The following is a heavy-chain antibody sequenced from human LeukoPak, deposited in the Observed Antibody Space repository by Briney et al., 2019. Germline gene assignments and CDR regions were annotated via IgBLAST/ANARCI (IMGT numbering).Heavy chain of an antibody. J-gene: IGHJ4*02. CDR1: GYTFTSYG. D-gene: IGHD5-18*01. CDR3: ARERAGYSYGDFDY. V-gene: IGHV1-18*01. Sequence: ASVKVSCKASGYTFTSYGISWVRQAPGQGLEWMGWISAYNGNTNYAQKLQGRVTMTTDTSTSTAYMELRSLRSDDTAVYYCARERAGYSYGDFDYWGQGTLVTVSS. CDR2: ISAYNGNT.